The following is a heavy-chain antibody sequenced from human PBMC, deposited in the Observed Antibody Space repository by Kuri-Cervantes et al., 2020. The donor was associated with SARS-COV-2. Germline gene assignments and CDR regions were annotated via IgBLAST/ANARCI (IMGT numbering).Heavy chain of an antibody. Sequence: SVKVSCKASGGTFSTYSISWVRQAPGQGLEWMGGISPIFGTANYAQNFQGRVTITADESTSTAYMGLSSLRSEDTAVYYCARGGYYDILTGYSKISPYYYGMDVWGQGTTVTVSS. CDR2: ISPIFGTA. J-gene: IGHJ6*02. CDR1: GGTFSTYS. V-gene: IGHV1-69*13. D-gene: IGHD3-9*01. CDR3: ARGGYYDILTGYSKISPYYYGMDV.